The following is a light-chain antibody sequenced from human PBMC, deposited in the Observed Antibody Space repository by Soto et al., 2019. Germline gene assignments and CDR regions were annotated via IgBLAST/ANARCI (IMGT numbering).Light chain of an antibody. CDR2: DAS. Sequence: EIVLTQSPATLSLSPGERATLSCRARQSVSSYLAWYQQKPGQAPRLLIYDASNRATGFPARFSGSWSGTDFTLTSSSLEPEEFAVYYCQQRTRWPPTFGQGTKVEIK. V-gene: IGKV3-11*01. J-gene: IGKJ1*01. CDR3: QQRTRWPPT. CDR1: QSVSSY.